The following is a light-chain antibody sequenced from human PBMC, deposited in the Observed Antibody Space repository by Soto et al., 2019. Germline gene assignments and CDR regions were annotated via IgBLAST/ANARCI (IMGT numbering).Light chain of an antibody. CDR3: QQSNDWPLT. V-gene: IGKV3-15*01. CDR1: QSVSSS. Sequence: EIVMTQSPATLSVSPGERATLSCRASQSVSSSLAWYQQKPGQAPRLLIYDASSRATGIPARFSGSGSGTEFTLTVSSLQSEDFAVYYCQQSNDWPLTFGGGTKVEIK. J-gene: IGKJ4*01. CDR2: DAS.